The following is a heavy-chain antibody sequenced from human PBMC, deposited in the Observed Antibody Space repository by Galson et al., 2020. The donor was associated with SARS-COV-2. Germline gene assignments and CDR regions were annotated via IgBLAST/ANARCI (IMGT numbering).Heavy chain of an antibody. D-gene: IGHD3-16*02. J-gene: IGHJ6*01. Sequence: GESLKISCAASGFTVSSNFMSWVRQAPGKGLEWVSVIYSGGSTYYADSVKGRFTIPRDNSKNTLYLQMNSLRAEDTAVYYCARDIDIYGMDVWGQGTTVTVSS. V-gene: IGHV3-53*01. CDR2: IYSGGST. CDR3: ARDIDIYGMDV. CDR1: GFTVSSNF.